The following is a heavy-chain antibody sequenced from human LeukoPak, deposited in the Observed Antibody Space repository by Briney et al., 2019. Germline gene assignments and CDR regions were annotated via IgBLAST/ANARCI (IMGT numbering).Heavy chain of an antibody. CDR3: ASWSESDTIFGVPRGNWFDP. J-gene: IGHJ5*02. V-gene: IGHV1-69*02. CDR2: IIPILGIA. Sequence: SVKVSCKASGGTFISYTISWVRQAPGQGLEWMGRIIPILGIANYAQKFQGRGTITADKSTRTAYMELSSLRSEDTAVYYCASWSESDTIFGVPRGNWFDPWGQGTLVTVSS. D-gene: IGHD3-3*01. CDR1: GGTFISYT.